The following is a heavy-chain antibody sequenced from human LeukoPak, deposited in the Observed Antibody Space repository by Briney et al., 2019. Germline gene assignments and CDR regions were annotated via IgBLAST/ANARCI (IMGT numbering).Heavy chain of an antibody. Sequence: ASVKVSCKASGGTLSSYAISWVRQAPGQGLEWMGGIIPIFGTANYAQKFQGRVTITADESTSTAYMELSSLRSEDTAVYYCARDRRYNWNDGGGVYFDYWGQGTLVTVSS. CDR3: ARDRRYNWNDGGGVYFDY. J-gene: IGHJ4*02. CDR2: IIPIFGTA. D-gene: IGHD1-20*01. V-gene: IGHV1-69*01. CDR1: GGTLSSYA.